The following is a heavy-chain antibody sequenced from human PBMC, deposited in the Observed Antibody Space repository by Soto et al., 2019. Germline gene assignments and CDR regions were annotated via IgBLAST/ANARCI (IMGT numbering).Heavy chain of an antibody. J-gene: IGHJ6*02. CDR3: AIDYYDSSGYYAPRFYYGMDV. V-gene: IGHV1-69*01. D-gene: IGHD3-22*01. CDR1: GGTFSSYA. CDR2: IIPIFGTA. Sequence: QVQLVQSGAEVKKPGSSVKVSCKASGGTFSSYAISWVRQAPGQGLEWMGGIIPIFGTANYAQKFQGRVTITADESTSTAYMELSSLRSEDTAVYYCAIDYYDSSGYYAPRFYYGMDVWGQGTTVTVSS.